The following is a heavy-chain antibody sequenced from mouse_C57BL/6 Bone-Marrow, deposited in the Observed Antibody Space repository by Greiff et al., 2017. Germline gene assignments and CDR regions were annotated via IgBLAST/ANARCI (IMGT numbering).Heavy chain of an antibody. D-gene: IGHD2-1*01. Sequence: DVQLQESGEGLVKPGGSLKLSCAASGFTFSSYAMSWVRQTPEKRLEWVAYISSGGDYTSYADTVKGRFTISRANARNTRYLHMNSLKSEGTAMYYCTSYSLLTYWGQGTLVTVSA. CDR3: TSYSLLTY. CDR1: GFTFSSYA. CDR2: ISSGGDYT. V-gene: IGHV5-9-1*02. J-gene: IGHJ3*01.